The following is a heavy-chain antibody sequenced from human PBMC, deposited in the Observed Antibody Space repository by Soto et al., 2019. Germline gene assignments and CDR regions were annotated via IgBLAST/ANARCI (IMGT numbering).Heavy chain of an antibody. CDR1: GYSFAGYY. D-gene: IGHD2-2*01. J-gene: IGHJ4*02. CDR3: ARLTVPLDIVVLPAASYDY. CDR2: INPNSGGT. Sequence: AAVKVSCKASGYSFAGYYIHWVRQAPGQGLEWMGWINPNSGGTNYAQKFQGRVTMTRDTSISTAYMQLSRLRSDDTAVYYCARLTVPLDIVVLPAASYDYWGQGTLVTVSS. V-gene: IGHV1-2*02.